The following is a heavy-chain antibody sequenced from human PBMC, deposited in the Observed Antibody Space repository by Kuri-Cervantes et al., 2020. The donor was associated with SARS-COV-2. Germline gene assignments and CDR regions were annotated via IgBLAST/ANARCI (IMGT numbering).Heavy chain of an antibody. Sequence: GGSLRLSCAASGFIFSNYGMHWVCQAPGKGLEWVAVIWYDGSNKYYADSVKGRFTISRDDSKNTLYLQMDSLRDDDTAVYYCARDGDYWGQGTLVTVSS. J-gene: IGHJ4*02. CDR2: IWYDGSNK. CDR3: ARDGDY. V-gene: IGHV3-33*01. CDR1: GFIFSNYG.